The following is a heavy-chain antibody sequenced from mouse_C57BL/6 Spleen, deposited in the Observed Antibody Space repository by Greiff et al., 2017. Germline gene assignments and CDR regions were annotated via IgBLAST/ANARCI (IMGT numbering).Heavy chain of an antibody. V-gene: IGHV1-53*01. D-gene: IGHD2-13*01. CDR2: INPGNGGT. CDR1: GFNFNDYY. CDR3: AGCGDYGAMDY. Sequence: VQLQQSGAELVKPGASVKLSCKASGFNFNDYYMHWVKQRPGQGLEWIGSINPGNGGTNYKAKFKGKATLTGDKSSSTAYMQLSSLTSEDSAVYYCAGCGDYGAMDYWGKGTSVTVSS. J-gene: IGHJ4*01.